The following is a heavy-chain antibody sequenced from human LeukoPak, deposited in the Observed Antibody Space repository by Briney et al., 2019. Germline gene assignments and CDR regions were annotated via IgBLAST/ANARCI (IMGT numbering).Heavy chain of an antibody. D-gene: IGHD3-3*01. Sequence: ASVKVSCKASGYTFTSYDINWVRQATGQGLEWMGWINPNSGNTDYAQKFQGRVTMTRNTSISTAYMELSSLRSEDTAVYYCARGLEGQYYDFWSGYYTGNWFDPWGQGTLVTVSS. J-gene: IGHJ5*02. CDR3: ARGLEGQYYDFWSGYYTGNWFDP. V-gene: IGHV1-8*01. CDR1: GYTFTSYD. CDR2: INPNSGNT.